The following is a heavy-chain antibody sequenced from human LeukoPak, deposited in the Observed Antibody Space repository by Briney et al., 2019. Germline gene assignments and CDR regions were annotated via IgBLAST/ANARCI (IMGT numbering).Heavy chain of an antibody. D-gene: IGHD3-3*01. CDR1: GFTFSSYS. CDR3: ARDLYYDFWSGFDY. Sequence: GGSLRLSCAASGFTFSSYSMNWVRQAPGKGLEWVSYISSSSSTIYYADSVKGRFTISRDNAKNSLYLQMNSLRAEDTAVYYCARDLYYDFWSGFDYWGQGTLVTVTS. J-gene: IGHJ4*02. CDR2: ISSSSSTI. V-gene: IGHV3-48*01.